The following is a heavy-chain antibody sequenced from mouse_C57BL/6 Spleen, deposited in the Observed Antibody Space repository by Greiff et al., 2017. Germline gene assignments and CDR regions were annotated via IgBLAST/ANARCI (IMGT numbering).Heavy chain of an antibody. D-gene: IGHD1-1*01. CDR3: VRPLVASYGYFDV. Sequence: VQLQQSGAELVKPGASVKLSCTASGFNIKDYYMHWVKQRTEQGLEWIGRIDPEDGETKYAPKFQGKATITADTSSNTAYLQLSSLTSEDAAVXYCVRPLVASYGYFDVWGTGTTVTVSS. CDR2: IDPEDGET. CDR1: GFNIKDYY. V-gene: IGHV14-2*01. J-gene: IGHJ1*03.